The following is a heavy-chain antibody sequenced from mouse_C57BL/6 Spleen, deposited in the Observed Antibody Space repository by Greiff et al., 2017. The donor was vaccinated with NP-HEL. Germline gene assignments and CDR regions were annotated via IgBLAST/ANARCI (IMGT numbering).Heavy chain of an antibody. Sequence: QVQLQQSGAELVKPGASVKLSCKASGYTFTSYWMHWVKQRPGQGLEWIGMIHPNSGSTNYNEKFKSKATLTVDKSSSTAYMQLSSLTSEDSAVYYCARRNPYYYGSSSSLYAMDYWGQGTSVTVSS. CDR1: GYTFTSYW. CDR2: IHPNSGST. CDR3: ARRNPYYYGSSSSLYAMDY. J-gene: IGHJ4*01. D-gene: IGHD1-1*01. V-gene: IGHV1-64*01.